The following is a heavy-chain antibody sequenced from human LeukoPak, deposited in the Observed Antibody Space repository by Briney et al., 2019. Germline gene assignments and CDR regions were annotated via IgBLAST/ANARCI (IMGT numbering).Heavy chain of an antibody. CDR1: GYSISSGYY. J-gene: IGHJ4*02. V-gene: IGHV4-38-2*02. CDR2: IYHSGST. CDR3: ARDDGESGLDY. D-gene: IGHD3-10*01. Sequence: SETLSLTCTVSGYSISSGYYWGWIRQPPGKGLEWIGSIYHSGSTYYNPSLKSRVTISVDTSKNQFSLKLSSVTAADTAVYCCARDDGESGLDYWGQGTLVTVSS.